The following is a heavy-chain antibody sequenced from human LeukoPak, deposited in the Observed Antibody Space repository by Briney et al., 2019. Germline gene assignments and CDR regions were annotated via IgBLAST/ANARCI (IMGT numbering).Heavy chain of an antibody. D-gene: IGHD3-9*01. CDR1: GFTFSSYA. J-gene: IGHJ4*02. Sequence: GGSLRLSCAASGFTFSSYAMSWVRQAPGKGLEWVSAISGSGGSTYYADSVKGRFTISRDNSKNTLYLQMNSLRAEDTAVYYCAKGRYYDILTGYYWDYWGQGTLVTVSS. V-gene: IGHV3-23*01. CDR3: AKGRYYDILTGYYWDY. CDR2: ISGSGGST.